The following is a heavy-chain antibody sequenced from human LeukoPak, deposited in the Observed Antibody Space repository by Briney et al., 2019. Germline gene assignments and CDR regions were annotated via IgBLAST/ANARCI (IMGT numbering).Heavy chain of an antibody. CDR2: ISGSGGST. CDR1: GFTFSSYA. Sequence: GGSLRLSCAASGFTFSSYAMSWVRQAPGKGLEWVSAISGSGGSTYYADSVKGRFTISRDNSKNTLYLQMNSLRAGDTAVYYCAKDWAVVVVAARYFDYWGQGALVTVSS. J-gene: IGHJ4*02. V-gene: IGHV3-23*01. D-gene: IGHD2-15*01. CDR3: AKDWAVVVVAARYFDY.